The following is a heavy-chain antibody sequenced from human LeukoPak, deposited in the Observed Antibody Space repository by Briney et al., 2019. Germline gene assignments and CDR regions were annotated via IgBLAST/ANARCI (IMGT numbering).Heavy chain of an antibody. CDR3: ARLSSGWYYIYYYYYMDV. Sequence: GASVKVSCKASGYTFTGYYIHWVRQAPGQGLEWMGWINPNSGGTNYTQKFQGRVTMTTDTSTSTAYMELRSLRSDDTAVYYCARLSSGWYYIYYYYYMDVWGKGTTVTVSS. V-gene: IGHV1-2*02. D-gene: IGHD6-19*01. J-gene: IGHJ6*03. CDR1: GYTFTGYY. CDR2: INPNSGGT.